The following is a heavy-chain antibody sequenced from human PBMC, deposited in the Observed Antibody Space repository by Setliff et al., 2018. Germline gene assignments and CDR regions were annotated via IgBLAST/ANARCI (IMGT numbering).Heavy chain of an antibody. CDR3: ARDNTMVGATDY. J-gene: IGHJ4*02. V-gene: IGHV4-4*07. CDR1: GDSISNYY. Sequence: SETLSLTCTVSGDSISNYYWNWIRQPAGKGLEWIGRIYVTESTKYNPSLKSRVTLSIDTSKNQFSLRLRSVTAADTAVYFCARDNTMVGATDYWGLGTLVTVSS. CDR2: IYVTEST. D-gene: IGHD1-26*01.